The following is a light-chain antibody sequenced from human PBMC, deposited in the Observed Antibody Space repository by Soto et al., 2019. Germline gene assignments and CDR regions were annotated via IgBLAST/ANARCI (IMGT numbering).Light chain of an antibody. V-gene: IGKV1-5*03. J-gene: IGKJ1*01. Sequence: DIQMTQPPSALSASVGDRVTSTCRGSQGISSWLAWYQQKPGKAPRLLIYKASSLASGVPSRFSGSGSGTEFTLTISSRQPEDVATYHCQQHTTFGQGTKVEI. CDR1: QGISSW. CDR2: KAS. CDR3: QQHTT.